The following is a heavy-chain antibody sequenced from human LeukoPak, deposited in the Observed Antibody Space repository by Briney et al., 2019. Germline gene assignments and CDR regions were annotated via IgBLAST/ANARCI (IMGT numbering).Heavy chain of an antibody. V-gene: IGHV3-11*01. CDR2: ISSSGSTI. CDR3: ARDRSGEQQLVPVGY. Sequence: GGSLRLSCAASGFTFSDYYMSWIRQAPGKGLEWVSYISSSGSTIYYADSVKGRFTISRDNAKNSLYLQMNSLRAEDTAVYYCARDRSGEQQLVPVGYWGQGTLDTISS. D-gene: IGHD6-13*01. J-gene: IGHJ4*02. CDR1: GFTFSDYY.